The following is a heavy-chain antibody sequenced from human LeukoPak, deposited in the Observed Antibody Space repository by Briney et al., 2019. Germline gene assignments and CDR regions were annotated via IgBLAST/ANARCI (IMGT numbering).Heavy chain of an antibody. D-gene: IGHD3-22*01. CDR2: ISGSGGST. CDR3: AKEGSITMIVVVHNWFDP. CDR1: EFSVGSNY. J-gene: IGHJ5*02. V-gene: IGHV3-23*01. Sequence: GGSLRLSCAASEFSVGSNYMTWVRQAPGKGLEWVSAISGSGGSTYYADSVKGRFTISRDNSKNTLYLQMNSLRAEDTAVYYCAKEGSITMIVVVHNWFDPWGQGTLVTVSS.